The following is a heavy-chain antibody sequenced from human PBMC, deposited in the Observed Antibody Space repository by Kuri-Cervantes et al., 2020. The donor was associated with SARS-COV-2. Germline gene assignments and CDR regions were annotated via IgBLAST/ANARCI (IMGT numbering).Heavy chain of an antibody. CDR3: ASGILYRWEGYFDY. CDR2: IYSGGST. V-gene: IGHV3-53*01. J-gene: IGHJ4*02. D-gene: IGHD2-15*01. CDR1: GFTFNTYA. Sequence: GESLKISCAASGFTFNTYAMSWVRQAPGKGLEWVSVIYSGGSTYYADSVKGRFTISRDSSKNTLYLQMNSLRAEDTAVYYCASGILYRWEGYFDYWGQGTLVTVSS.